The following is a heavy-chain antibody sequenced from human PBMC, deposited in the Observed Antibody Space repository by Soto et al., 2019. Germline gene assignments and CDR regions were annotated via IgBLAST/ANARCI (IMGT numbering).Heavy chain of an antibody. J-gene: IGHJ4*02. CDR1: GGTFSSYA. CDR3: ARDNYYGSGSYFRYNFDY. CDR2: IIPIFGTA. V-gene: IGHV1-69*01. Sequence: QVQLVQSGAEVKKPGSSVKVSCKASGGTFSSYAISWVRQAPGQGLEWMGGIIPIFGTANYAQKFQGRVTITADESTSTAYMELSSLRSEDTAVYYCARDNYYGSGSYFRYNFDYWGQGTLVTVSS. D-gene: IGHD3-10*01.